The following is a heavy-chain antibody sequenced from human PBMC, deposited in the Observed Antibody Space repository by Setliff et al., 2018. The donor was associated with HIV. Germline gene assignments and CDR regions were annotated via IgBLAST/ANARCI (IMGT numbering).Heavy chain of an antibody. D-gene: IGHD2-15*01. V-gene: IGHV3-21*01. Sequence: PGGSLRLSCAASGFTFSSYSMNWVRQAPGKGLEWVSSISSSSSYIYYADSVKGRFTISRDNAKNSLYLQMNSLRAEDTAVYYCARAPDIVVENDYWGQGTLVTVSS. CDR3: ARAPDIVVENDY. CDR2: ISSSSSYI. CDR1: GFTFSSYS. J-gene: IGHJ4*02.